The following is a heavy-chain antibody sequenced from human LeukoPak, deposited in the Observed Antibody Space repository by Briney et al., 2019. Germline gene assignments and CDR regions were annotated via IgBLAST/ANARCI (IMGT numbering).Heavy chain of an antibody. Sequence: PSATLSLTCTASGVSISSNYWSWIRRPPGKGLERIGYIYYSGSTNYNPSLNSRVTISVDTSKNQFSLKLSSVTAADTAVYYCAGGILRFFVRVPTDAFDFWGQGTMVTVSA. CDR1: GVSISSNY. CDR2: IYYSGST. J-gene: IGHJ3*01. CDR3: AGGILRFFVRVPTDAFDF. D-gene: IGHD3-3*01. V-gene: IGHV4-59*08.